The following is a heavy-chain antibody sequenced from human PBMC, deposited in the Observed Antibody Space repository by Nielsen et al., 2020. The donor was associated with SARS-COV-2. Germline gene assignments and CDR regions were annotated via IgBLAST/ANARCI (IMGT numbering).Heavy chain of an antibody. Sequence: ASVKVSCKASGYTFTSYAMNWVRQAPGQGLEWMGWINTNTGNPTYAQGFTGRFVFSLDTSVSTAYLQISSLKAEDTAVYYCAREDGRTYYYDSSGSPFDYWGQGTLVTVSS. CDR2: INTNTGNP. J-gene: IGHJ4*02. CDR3: AREDGRTYYYDSSGSPFDY. D-gene: IGHD3-22*01. V-gene: IGHV7-4-1*02. CDR1: GYTFTSYA.